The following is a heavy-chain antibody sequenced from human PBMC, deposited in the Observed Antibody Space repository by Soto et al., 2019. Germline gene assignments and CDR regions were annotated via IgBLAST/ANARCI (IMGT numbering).Heavy chain of an antibody. V-gene: IGHV4-34*01. D-gene: IGHD6-13*01. CDR2: INHSGST. J-gene: IGHJ4*02. Sequence: PSETLSLTCAIYGGSFSGYYWSWIRQPPGKGLEWIGEINHSGSTNYNPSLKSRVTISVDTSKNQFSLKLSSVTAADTAVYYCARGLEQQLVHNYFEYWGQGTLVTVSS. CDR1: GGSFSGYY. CDR3: ARGLEQQLVHNYFEY.